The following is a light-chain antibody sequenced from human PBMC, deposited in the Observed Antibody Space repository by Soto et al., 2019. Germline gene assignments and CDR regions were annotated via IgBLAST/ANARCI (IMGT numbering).Light chain of an antibody. Sequence: DTQMTQSPSSLSASVGDRVTITCRASQNINHYLNWYQHQPGKAPKLLIYGASSLQSGVPSRFSGGGSGTDFTLTITNLQPEDFATYYCQQSYTLPITLGQGTNLEIK. CDR2: GAS. CDR1: QNINHY. CDR3: QQSYTLPIT. V-gene: IGKV1-39*01. J-gene: IGKJ2*01.